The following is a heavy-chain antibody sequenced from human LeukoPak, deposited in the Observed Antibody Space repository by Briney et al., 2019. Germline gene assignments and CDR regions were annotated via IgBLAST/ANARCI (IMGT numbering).Heavy chain of an antibody. J-gene: IGHJ6*02. CDR2: INHSGST. D-gene: IGHD6-19*01. Sequence: SETLSLTCAVYGGSFSGYYWSWIRPPPGKGLEWIGEINHSGSTNYNPSLKSRVTISVDTSKNQFSLKLSSVTAADTAVYYCARVSYSSGWYQGYYYGMDVWGQGTTVTVSS. CDR1: GGSFSGYY. V-gene: IGHV4-34*01. CDR3: ARVSYSSGWYQGYYYGMDV.